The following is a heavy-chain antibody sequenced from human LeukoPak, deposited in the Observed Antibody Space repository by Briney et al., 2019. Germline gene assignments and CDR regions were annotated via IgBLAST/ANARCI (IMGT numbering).Heavy chain of an antibody. V-gene: IGHV3-30*18. J-gene: IGHJ6*02. D-gene: IGHD2-2*01. Sequence: GGSLRLSCAASGFTFSTYGMNWVRQAPGKGLDWVAAISYDGSNEFYADSVKGRFTISRHNHKKTLYLQMNSLRAEDTAVYYCAKGQGLYAPLRNYGMDVWGQGTTVSVSS. CDR1: GFTFSTYG. CDR2: ISYDGSNE. CDR3: AKGQGLYAPLRNYGMDV.